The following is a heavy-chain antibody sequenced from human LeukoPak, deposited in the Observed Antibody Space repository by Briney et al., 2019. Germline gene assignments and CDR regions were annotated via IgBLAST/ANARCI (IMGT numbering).Heavy chain of an antibody. D-gene: IGHD3-3*01. J-gene: IGHJ3*01. CDR3: ARDLRETVFGGIRGFDL. CDR1: GGSINNKY. V-gene: IGHV4-59*01. CDR2: INKSGTT. Sequence: PSETLSLTCTVFGGSINNKYWSWIRQSPGKGPEWIGCINKSGTTDYNPSLKSQVTMSIDTSNSQFFLKLSSVTTADTAVYYCARDLRETVFGGIRGFDLWGRGTLVTVSS.